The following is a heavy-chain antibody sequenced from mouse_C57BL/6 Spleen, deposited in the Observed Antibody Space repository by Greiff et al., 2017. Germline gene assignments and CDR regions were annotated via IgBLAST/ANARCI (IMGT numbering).Heavy chain of an antibody. Sequence: VQLQQSGAELVKPGASVKLSCTASGFNIKDYYMHWVKQRTEQGLEWIGRIDPEDGGTKSAPKFQGKATITADTSSNTAYLQLSSLTSEDTSVYYCALYYDCDVAWFAYWGTGTLVTVSA. CDR1: GFNIKDYY. CDR3: ALYYDCDVAWFAY. CDR2: IDPEDGGT. V-gene: IGHV14-2*01. D-gene: IGHD2-4*01. J-gene: IGHJ3*01.